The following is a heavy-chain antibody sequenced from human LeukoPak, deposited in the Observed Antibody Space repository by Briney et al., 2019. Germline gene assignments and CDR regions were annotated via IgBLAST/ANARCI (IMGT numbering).Heavy chain of an antibody. CDR2: IKEDGSDT. CDR3: AREWWYLDY. J-gene: IGHJ4*02. V-gene: IGHV3-7*05. CDR1: GFTFSTYA. Sequence: TGGPLRLSCAASGFTFSTYAMTWVRQAPGRGLEWVARIKEDGSDTYYVDSVKGRFTISRDKAKKTVYLQMNSLRVEDTAVYYCAREWWYLDYWGQGTLVTVSS. D-gene: IGHD2-15*01.